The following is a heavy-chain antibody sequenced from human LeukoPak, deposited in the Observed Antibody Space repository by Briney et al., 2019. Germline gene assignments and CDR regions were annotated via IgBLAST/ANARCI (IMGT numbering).Heavy chain of an antibody. CDR2: FDPEDGET. Sequence: ASVKVSCKVSGYTLTELSMHWVRQAPGKGLEWMGGFDPEDGETIYAQKFQGRVTMTEDTSTDTAYMELSSLRSEDTAVYYCAAPIYGDQTYYYYYGMDVWGQGTTVTVSS. CDR1: GYTLTELS. J-gene: IGHJ6*02. CDR3: AAPIYGDQTYYYYYGMDV. D-gene: IGHD4-17*01. V-gene: IGHV1-24*01.